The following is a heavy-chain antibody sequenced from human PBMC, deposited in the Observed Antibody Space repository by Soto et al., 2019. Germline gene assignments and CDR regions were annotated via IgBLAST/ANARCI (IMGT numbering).Heavy chain of an antibody. CDR2: IKQDGSEK. Sequence: PGGSLRLSCAASGFTFSSYWMSWVRQAPGKGLEWVANIKQDGSEKYYVDSVKGRFTISRDNAKNSLYLQMNSLRAEDTAVYYCARDNRYDILTGYYSYYYYYGMDVWGQGTTVTVS. D-gene: IGHD3-9*01. CDR1: GFTFSSYW. CDR3: ARDNRYDILTGYYSYYYYYGMDV. V-gene: IGHV3-7*03. J-gene: IGHJ6*02.